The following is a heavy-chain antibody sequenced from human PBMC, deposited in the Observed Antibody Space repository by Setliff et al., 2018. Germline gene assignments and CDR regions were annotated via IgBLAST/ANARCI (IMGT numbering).Heavy chain of an antibody. CDR2: ISWDGDST. J-gene: IGHJ4*02. CDR3: VKDRGRAMVINLDY. V-gene: IGHV3-43D*03. Sequence: GGSLRLSCAASGFTFDDYAMHWVRQAPGKGLEWVSLISWDGDSTYYADSVKGRFTISRDNSKNSLYLQMNTLRTEDTALYYCVKDRGRAMVINLDYWGQGTLVTVSS. D-gene: IGHD5-18*01. CDR1: GFTFDDYA.